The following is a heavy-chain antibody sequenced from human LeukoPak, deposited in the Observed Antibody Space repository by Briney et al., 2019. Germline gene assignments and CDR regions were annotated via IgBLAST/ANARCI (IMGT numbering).Heavy chain of an antibody. CDR1: GFTFSSYA. CDR2: ISYDGSNK. CDR3: ASGYGDYAVPFDY. V-gene: IGHV3-30*04. D-gene: IGHD4-17*01. J-gene: IGHJ4*02. Sequence: GGSLRLSCAASGFTFSSYAMHWVRQAPGKGLEGVAVISYDGSNKYYADSVKGRFTISRDNSKNTLYLQTNSLRAEDTAVYYCASGYGDYAVPFDYWGQGTLVTVSS.